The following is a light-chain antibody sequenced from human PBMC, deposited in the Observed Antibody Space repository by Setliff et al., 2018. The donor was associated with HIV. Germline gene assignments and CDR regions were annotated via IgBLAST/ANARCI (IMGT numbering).Light chain of an antibody. CDR3: SSYSSSNTYVV. CDR1: SSDVRAYNY. V-gene: IGLV2-14*01. J-gene: IGLJ2*01. CDR2: DVN. Sequence: QSALARPASVSGSPGQSITISCTGTSSDVRAYNYVSWYQQHPGKAPKLMIYDVNKRPSGVSHRFSGSKSGNTAPLTISGLQPEDEADYSCSSYSSSNTYVVFGGGTKVTVL.